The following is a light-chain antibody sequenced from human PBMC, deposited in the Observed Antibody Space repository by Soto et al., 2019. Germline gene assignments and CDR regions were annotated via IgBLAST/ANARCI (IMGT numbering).Light chain of an antibody. Sequence: ETVMTQSPDTLSVSPGESATLSCRASQDVSTNLAWFQQKPGQTPRLVLYGASKRATGIPARFSGSGSGRHFTLTISILQSEDFGVYYCQHYNNWPPYSFGQGTKVEIK. CDR1: QDVSTN. CDR3: QHYNNWPPYS. J-gene: IGKJ2*03. V-gene: IGKV3-15*01. CDR2: GAS.